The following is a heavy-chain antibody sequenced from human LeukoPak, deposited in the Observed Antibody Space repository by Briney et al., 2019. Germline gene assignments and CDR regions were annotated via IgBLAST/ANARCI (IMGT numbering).Heavy chain of an antibody. D-gene: IGHD2-21*02. CDR3: ARAKLVVVTAPFDY. Sequence: GGTLRLSCAASGFTFSIYGMSWVRQAPGRGLEWVSAMSGSGGSTYYADSVKGRFTISRDNAKNSLYLQMNSLRAEDTAVYYCARAKLVVVTAPFDYWGQGTLVTVSS. CDR2: MSGSGGST. V-gene: IGHV3-23*01. J-gene: IGHJ4*02. CDR1: GFTFSIYG.